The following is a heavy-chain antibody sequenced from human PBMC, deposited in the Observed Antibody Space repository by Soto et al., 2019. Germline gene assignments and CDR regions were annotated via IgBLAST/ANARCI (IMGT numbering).Heavy chain of an antibody. D-gene: IGHD3-3*01. CDR1: GLSLTTSGVG. J-gene: IGHJ4*02. Sequence: QITLNESGPTVVRPTETITMTCRFSGLSLTTSGVGVGWIRQSPGKAPEWLALIYWDDDKRYSASLKSRLTITKDTSKNQVVLTVSDLDPTDTATYYCAHRVLRTVFGLATTTAIYFDFWGQGTPVAVSS. CDR2: IYWDDDK. V-gene: IGHV2-5*02. CDR3: AHRVLRTVFGLATTTAIYFDF.